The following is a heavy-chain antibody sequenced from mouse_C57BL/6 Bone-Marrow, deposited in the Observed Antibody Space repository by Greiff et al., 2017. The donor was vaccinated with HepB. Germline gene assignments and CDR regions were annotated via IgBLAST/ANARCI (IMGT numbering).Heavy chain of an antibody. Sequence: EVKVEESGGGLVQPGGSLKLSCAASGFTFSDYYMYWVRQTPEKRLEWVAYISNGGGSTYYPDTVKGRFTISRDNAKNTLYLQMSRLKSEDTAMYYCARQGDYGYGAWFAYWGQGTLVTVSA. CDR3: ARQGDYGYGAWFAY. CDR1: GFTFSDYY. V-gene: IGHV5-12*01. CDR2: ISNGGGST. D-gene: IGHD2-2*01. J-gene: IGHJ3*01.